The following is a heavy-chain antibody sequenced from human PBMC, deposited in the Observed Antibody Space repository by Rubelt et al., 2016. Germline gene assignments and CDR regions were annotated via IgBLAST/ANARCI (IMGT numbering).Heavy chain of an antibody. CDR2: INPNGGGT. CDR3: ARSSSWYYFDF. V-gene: IGHV1-2*06. Sequence: QVQLVQSGAEVKKPGASVKVSCKASGYTFIDYYIHWVRQAPGQGLEWMGRINPNGGGTNYPQTFQGRVTMTGEASSSTCYMELSRLGSEDTAVYFCARSSSWYYFDFWGQGTLVTVSS. CDR1: GYTFIDYY. J-gene: IGHJ4*02. D-gene: IGHD3-10*01.